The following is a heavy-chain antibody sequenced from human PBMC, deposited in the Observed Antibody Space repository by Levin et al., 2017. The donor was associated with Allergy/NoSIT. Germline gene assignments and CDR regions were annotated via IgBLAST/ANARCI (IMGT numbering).Heavy chain of an antibody. CDR3: ARESGSGWSDFYYYYGMDV. Sequence: SQTLSLTCAVYGGSFSGYYWSWIRQPPGKGLEWIGEINHSGSTNYNPSLKSRVTISVDTSKNQFSLKLSSVTAADTAVYYCARESGSGWSDFYYYYGMDVWGQGTTVTVSS. J-gene: IGHJ6*02. V-gene: IGHV4-34*01. D-gene: IGHD6-19*01. CDR1: GGSFSGYY. CDR2: INHSGST.